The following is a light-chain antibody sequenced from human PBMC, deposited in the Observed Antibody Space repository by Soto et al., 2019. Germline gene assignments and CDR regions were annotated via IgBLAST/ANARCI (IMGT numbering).Light chain of an antibody. CDR2: GAS. CDR1: ETISSHY. V-gene: IGKV3-20*01. Sequence: EIVLMQSPDTLSLSPGERATLSCRASETISSHYIAWYQQQPGQAPRLLIFGASTRATVIPDRSGGSWCGTVFTPTISLLYPDYSAEYYWQNFSYSPFTFGPGTKVDIK. J-gene: IGKJ3*01. CDR3: QNFSYSPFT.